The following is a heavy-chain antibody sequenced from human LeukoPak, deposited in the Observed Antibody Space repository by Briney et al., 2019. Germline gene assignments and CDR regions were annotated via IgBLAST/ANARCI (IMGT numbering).Heavy chain of an antibody. CDR2: IYYSGST. D-gene: IGHD3-3*01. V-gene: IGHV4-39*07. Sequence: SETLSLTCTVSGGSISSSSYYWGWIRQPPGKGLEWIGSIYYSGSTYYNPSLKSRVTISVDTSKNQFSLKLSSVTAADTAVYYCAITESGPFGYWGQGTLVTVSS. J-gene: IGHJ4*02. CDR1: GGSISSSSYY. CDR3: AITESGPFGY.